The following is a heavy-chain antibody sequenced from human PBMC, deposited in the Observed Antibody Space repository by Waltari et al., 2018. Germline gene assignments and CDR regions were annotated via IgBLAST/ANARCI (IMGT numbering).Heavy chain of an antibody. J-gene: IGHJ6*02. V-gene: IGHV3-74*01. Sequence: EVLLVESGGGLVQPGGSLRLSCAASGFTFNGYWMYWVRQAPGKGLVWVSTISRKGNYGTDADSVRGRFTNSRDNAKNTLYLQMNSLTAEDTAVYYCARAFVNIAARGMDAWGQGTAVTVSS. CDR1: GFTFNGYW. CDR3: ARAFVNIAARGMDA. D-gene: IGHD6-13*01. CDR2: ISRKGNYG.